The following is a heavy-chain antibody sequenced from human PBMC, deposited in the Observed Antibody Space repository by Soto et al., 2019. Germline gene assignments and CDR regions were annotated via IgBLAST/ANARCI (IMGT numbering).Heavy chain of an antibody. Sequence: ASVKVSCKASGYTFTRYYMHWVRQAPVQELEWMGIINPSGGSTSYAQKFQGRVTMTRDTSTSTVYMELSSLRSEDTAVYYCARDIDCSGGSCYSLDYYYMDVWGKGTTVTVSS. CDR2: INPSGGST. CDR3: ARDIDCSGGSCYSLDYYYMDV. V-gene: IGHV1-46*03. CDR1: GYTFTRYY. J-gene: IGHJ6*03. D-gene: IGHD2-15*01.